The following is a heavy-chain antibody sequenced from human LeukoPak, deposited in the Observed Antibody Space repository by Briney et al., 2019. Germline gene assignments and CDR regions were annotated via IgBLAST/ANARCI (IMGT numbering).Heavy chain of an antibody. J-gene: IGHJ6*02. V-gene: IGHV5-51*07. CDR1: GYSFTSYW. CDR3: ARHQGGAYNLWGMDV. Sequence: GESLKISCKGSGYSFTSYWIGWVHQMPGKGLEWMGIIYPGDSDTRYSPSFQGQVTISADKSISTAYLQWSSLKASDTAMYYCARHQGGAYNLWGMDVWGQGTTVTVPS. D-gene: IGHD1-20*01. CDR2: IYPGDSDT.